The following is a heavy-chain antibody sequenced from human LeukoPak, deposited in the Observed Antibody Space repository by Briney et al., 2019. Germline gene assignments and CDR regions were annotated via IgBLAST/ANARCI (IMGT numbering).Heavy chain of an antibody. D-gene: IGHD3-22*01. CDR2: IIPIFGTA. Sequence: SVKVSCKACGGTFSSYAISWVRQAPGQGLEWMGGIIPIFGTANYAQKFQGRVTITTDESTSTAYMELSSLRSEDTAVYYCASNLYDSSGYYGVDYYYYYYMDVWGKGTTVTVSS. J-gene: IGHJ6*03. CDR3: ASNLYDSSGYYGVDYYYYYYMDV. CDR1: GGTFSSYA. V-gene: IGHV1-69*05.